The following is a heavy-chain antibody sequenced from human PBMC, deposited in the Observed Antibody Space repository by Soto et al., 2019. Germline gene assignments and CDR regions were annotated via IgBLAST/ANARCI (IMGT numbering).Heavy chain of an antibody. Sequence: QVHLVQPGAEMKKPGASVKVSCKTSGYTFTNFDVTWVRQAPGQGPEWMGWISGYNGETNYAQKFQGRVTMTTDTSTSTAYMELRNLMSDDTAVYYCARGGSGDLDYWGQGSLVTVS. CDR1: GYTFTNFD. CDR3: ARGGSGDLDY. J-gene: IGHJ4*02. V-gene: IGHV1-18*01. D-gene: IGHD3-10*01. CDR2: ISGYNGET.